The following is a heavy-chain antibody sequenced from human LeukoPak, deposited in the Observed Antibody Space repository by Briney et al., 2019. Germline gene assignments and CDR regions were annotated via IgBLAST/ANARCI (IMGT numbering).Heavy chain of an antibody. CDR3: ARFSSGCSTSSCYLTY. Sequence: SETLSLTCSVSGGSLSSHYWSWIRQPPGKGLELIGHIHDTGITFYNPSLRGRVTISLDTSNNQFSLKLTSMTAADTAVYYCARFSSGCSTSSCYLTYWGQGTLVTVS. J-gene: IGHJ4*02. CDR1: GGSLSSHY. V-gene: IGHV4-59*11. CDR2: IHDTGIT. D-gene: IGHD2-2*01.